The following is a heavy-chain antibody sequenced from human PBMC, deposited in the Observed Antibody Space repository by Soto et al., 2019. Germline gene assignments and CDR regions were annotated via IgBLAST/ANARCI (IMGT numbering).Heavy chain of an antibody. J-gene: IGHJ4*02. Sequence: GESLKISCKGSGYSFTSYWIGWVRQMPGKGLEWMGIIYPGDSDTRYSPSFQGQVTISADKSISTAYLQWSSLKASDTAMYYCARQPDSDYYDSSGYYLGLTNWGQGTLVTVSS. CDR1: GYSFTSYW. CDR3: ARQPDSDYYDSSGYYLGLTN. D-gene: IGHD3-22*01. CDR2: IYPGDSDT. V-gene: IGHV5-51*01.